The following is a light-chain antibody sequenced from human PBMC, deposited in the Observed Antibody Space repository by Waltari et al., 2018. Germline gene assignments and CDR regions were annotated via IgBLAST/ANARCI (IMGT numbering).Light chain of an antibody. Sequence: QSVVTPPPAASGTPWPRVTLSCPRSTSNLRSHIVTWYQQVPGTGPKLLIHSKNQRPSGVPDRFSASKSGTSASLAINGLQSEDEADYYCATWDDSLNGVVFGGGTKLTVL. CDR3: ATWDDSLNGVV. CDR1: TSNLRSHI. CDR2: SKN. V-gene: IGLV1-44*01. J-gene: IGLJ2*01.